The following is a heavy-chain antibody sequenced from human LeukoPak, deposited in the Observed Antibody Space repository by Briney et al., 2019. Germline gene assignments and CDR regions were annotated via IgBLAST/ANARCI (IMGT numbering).Heavy chain of an antibody. Sequence: GGSVKVSCKASGYTFTGYYMHWVRQAPGQGLEWMGWINPNSGGTNYAQKFQGRVTMTSDTPISTAYMDLSRLRSDDTALYYCARGTYYDSSAYSGVRLFDYWGQGTLVTVSS. CDR2: INPNSGGT. J-gene: IGHJ4*02. CDR3: ARGTYYDSSAYSGVRLFDY. CDR1: GYTFTGYY. D-gene: IGHD3-22*01. V-gene: IGHV1-2*02.